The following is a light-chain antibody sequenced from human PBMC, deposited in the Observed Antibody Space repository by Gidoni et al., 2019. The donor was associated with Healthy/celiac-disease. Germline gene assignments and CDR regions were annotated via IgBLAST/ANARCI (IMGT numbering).Light chain of an antibody. J-gene: IGKJ4*01. CDR2: DAS. CDR3: QQYDNLPALT. Sequence: TQMSHSPSPLSALVGDRVTITCQARQDISNSLNWYQQKPGKAPKLLIYDASNLETGVPSRFSGSGSGTDFTFTISSLQPEDIATYYCQQYDNLPALTFXGXTKVEIK. V-gene: IGKV1-33*01. CDR1: QDISNS.